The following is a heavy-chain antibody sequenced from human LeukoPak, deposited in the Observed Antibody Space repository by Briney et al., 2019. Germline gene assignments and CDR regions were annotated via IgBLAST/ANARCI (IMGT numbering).Heavy chain of an antibody. J-gene: IGHJ5*02. V-gene: IGHV1-24*01. Sequence: ASVKDSCKVSGYTLTELSMHWVRQAPGKGLEWMGGFDPEDGETIYAQKFQGRVTMTEDTSTDTAYMELSSLRSEDTAVYYCATDSRFRYCSGGSCFDHENWFDPWGQGTLVTVSS. CDR2: FDPEDGET. D-gene: IGHD2-15*01. CDR3: ATDSRFRYCSGGSCFDHENWFDP. CDR1: GYTLTELS.